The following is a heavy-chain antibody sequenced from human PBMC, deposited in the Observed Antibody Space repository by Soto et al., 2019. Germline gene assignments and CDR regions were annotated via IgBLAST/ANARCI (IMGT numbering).Heavy chain of an antibody. Sequence: GSPRPPLSGSGINLISYWVSWVRQAPGKGLEWVASIKDDGSEIYYLQSVRGRFSISRDSAGNALHLTMNYLSAEDTGVYFCARDIGFDYVNWGQGTLVTVSS. V-gene: IGHV3-7*01. CDR3: ARDIGFDYVN. D-gene: IGHD3-16*01. CDR2: IKDDGSEI. CDR1: GINLISYW. J-gene: IGHJ4*02.